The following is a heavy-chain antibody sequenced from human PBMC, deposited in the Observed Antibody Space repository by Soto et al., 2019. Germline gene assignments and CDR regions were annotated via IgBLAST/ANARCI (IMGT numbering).Heavy chain of an antibody. CDR3: AKDWIGLGYCFEY. CDR1: GFTFSSFA. CDR2: IGNTGFVT. V-gene: IGHV3-23*01. D-gene: IGHD6-19*01. Sequence: VQLLQSGGGLVQPGGSLRLSCAASGFTFSSFAMNWVRQEPGKRLEWVASIGNTGFVTHYAGSVKGRFSISRDNSNNTLYLQMNRLRGGDTAVYYCAKDWIGLGYCFEYWGQGALVAVSS. J-gene: IGHJ4*02.